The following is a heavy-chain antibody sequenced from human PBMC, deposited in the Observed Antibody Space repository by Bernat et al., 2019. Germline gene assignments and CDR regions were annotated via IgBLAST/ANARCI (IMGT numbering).Heavy chain of an antibody. Sequence: EVQLLESGGSLVQPGGSLRLSCAASGFTFSSYAISWVRQAPGKGLEWLSSISGGGDYTYYADSVKGRFTISRDSSKNTVYLQMISLRDEDTAVYYCAKQDGRGYYFDYWGQGTLATVSS. D-gene: IGHD6-25*01. V-gene: IGHV3-23*01. CDR3: AKQDGRGYYFDY. CDR1: GFTFSSYA. J-gene: IGHJ4*02. CDR2: ISGGGDYT.